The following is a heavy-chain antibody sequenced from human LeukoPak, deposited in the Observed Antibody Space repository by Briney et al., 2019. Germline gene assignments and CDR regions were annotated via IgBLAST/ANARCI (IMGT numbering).Heavy chain of an antibody. CDR3: ARVSNYYDRPFDY. Sequence: KPSETLSLTCAVYGGSFSGYYWSWIRQPPGKGLEWIGEINHSGSTNYNPSLKSRVTISVDTSKNQFSLKLSSVTAADTAVYYCARVSNYYDRPFDYWGQGTLVTVSS. D-gene: IGHD3-22*01. CDR1: GGSFSGYY. CDR2: INHSGST. V-gene: IGHV4-34*01. J-gene: IGHJ4*02.